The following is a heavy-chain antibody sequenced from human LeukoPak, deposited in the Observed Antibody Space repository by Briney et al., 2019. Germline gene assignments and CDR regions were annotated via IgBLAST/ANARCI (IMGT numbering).Heavy chain of an antibody. CDR2: INPSGGST. J-gene: IGHJ4*02. D-gene: IGHD3-10*01. CDR1: GCTFTGYY. CDR3: ARDPAATGNFDY. V-gene: IGHV1-46*01. Sequence: ASVKVSCKASGCTFTGYYMHWVRQAPGQGLEWMGIINPSGGSTSYAQKFQGRVTMTRDTSTSTVYMELSSLRSEDTAVYYCARDPAATGNFDYWGQGTLVTVSS.